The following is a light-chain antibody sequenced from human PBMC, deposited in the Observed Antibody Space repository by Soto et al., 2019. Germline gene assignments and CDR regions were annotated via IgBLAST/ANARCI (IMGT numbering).Light chain of an antibody. CDR1: QSVSSRY. Sequence: EFVLTQSPGTLSLSPGERATLSCRASQSVSSRYLVWYQQKPGQAPRLLIYGASSRATGIPDRFSGSGSGTDFTLTISRLEPEDFAVYYCQHYVSSRLTFGGGTKVEIK. CDR2: GAS. CDR3: QHYVSSRLT. J-gene: IGKJ4*01. V-gene: IGKV3-20*01.